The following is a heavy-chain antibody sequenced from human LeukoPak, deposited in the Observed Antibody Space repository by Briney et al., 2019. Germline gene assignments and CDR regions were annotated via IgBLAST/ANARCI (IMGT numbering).Heavy chain of an antibody. CDR1: GYTFSSYD. CDR2: MNPNRAKT. CDR3: ARVRLSGSGFDS. Sequence: ASVKVSCKTFGYTFSSYDITWVRQAPGHVLEWMGEMNPNRAKTAYHQKFLGRVTMTWNTSVNTAYMELTSLTSEDTAVYYCARVRLSGSGFDSWGQGTPVTVSS. V-gene: IGHV1-8*01. J-gene: IGHJ5*01.